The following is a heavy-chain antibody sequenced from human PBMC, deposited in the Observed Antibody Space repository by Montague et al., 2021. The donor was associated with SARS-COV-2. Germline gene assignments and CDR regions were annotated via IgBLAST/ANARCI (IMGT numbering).Heavy chain of an antibody. Sequence: SLRLSCAASGFTFGDYAMSWVRQAPGKGLEWVGFIRSKAYGGTTEYAASVKGRFTISRDDSKSIAYLQMNSLKTEDAAVYYCTRHVAAADPFDIWGQGTMVTVSS. CDR3: TRHVAAADPFDI. D-gene: IGHD6-13*01. CDR2: IRSKAYGGTT. V-gene: IGHV3-49*04. J-gene: IGHJ3*02. CDR1: GFTFGDYA.